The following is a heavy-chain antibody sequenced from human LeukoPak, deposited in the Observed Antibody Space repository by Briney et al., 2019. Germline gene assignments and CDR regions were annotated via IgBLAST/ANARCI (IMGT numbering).Heavy chain of an antibody. V-gene: IGHV1-2*02. CDR1: AYTFTGYY. CDR2: INPDSGGT. J-gene: IGHJ4*02. Sequence: ASVKVSCKASAYTFTGYYMHWVRQAPGQGLEWMGWINPDSGGTNYAQKFQGRVTMTRDTSISTAYMEVSRLRSDDTAVYYCAGEGSGWYGNFDYWGQGTLVTVSS. D-gene: IGHD6-19*01. CDR3: AGEGSGWYGNFDY.